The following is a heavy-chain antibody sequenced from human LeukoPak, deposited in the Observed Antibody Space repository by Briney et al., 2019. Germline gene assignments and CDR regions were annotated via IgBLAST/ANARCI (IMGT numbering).Heavy chain of an antibody. D-gene: IGHD4-11*01. Sequence: GASVKVSCKAFGGTFSSYAISWVRQAPGQGLEWMGGIIPIFGTANYAQKFQGRVTITADESTSTAYMELSSLRSEDTAVYYCARDLQDAGMDVWGKGTTVAVSS. V-gene: IGHV1-69*13. CDR3: ARDLQDAGMDV. J-gene: IGHJ6*04. CDR2: IIPIFGTA. CDR1: GGTFSSYA.